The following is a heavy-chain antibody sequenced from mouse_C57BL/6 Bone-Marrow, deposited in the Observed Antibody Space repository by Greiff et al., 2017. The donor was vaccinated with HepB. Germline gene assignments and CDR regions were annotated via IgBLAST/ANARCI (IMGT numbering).Heavy chain of an antibody. CDR2: INYDGSST. Sequence: EVQLVESEGGLVQPGSSMKLSCTASGFTFSDYYMAWVRQVPEKGLEWVANINYDGSSTYYLDSLKSRFIISRDNAKNILYLQMSSLKSEDTATYYCARGGVYDYYFDYWGQGTTLTVSS. D-gene: IGHD2-3*01. CDR3: ARGGVYDYYFDY. J-gene: IGHJ2*01. CDR1: GFTFSDYY. V-gene: IGHV5-16*01.